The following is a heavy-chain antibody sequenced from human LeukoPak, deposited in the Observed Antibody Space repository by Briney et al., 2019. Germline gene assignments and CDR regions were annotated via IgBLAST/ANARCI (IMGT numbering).Heavy chain of an antibody. D-gene: IGHD2-15*01. V-gene: IGHV3-7*01. CDR2: IKQDGSEK. J-gene: IGHJ4*02. CDR3: AREWGGYCSGGSCYSFDY. Sequence: GGSLRLSCAASGFTFNSYWMSWVRQAPGKGLEWVANIKQDGSEKYYVDSVKGRFTISRDNAKNSLYLQMNSLRAEDTAVYYCAREWGGYCSGGSCYSFDYWGQGTLVTVSS. CDR1: GFTFNSYW.